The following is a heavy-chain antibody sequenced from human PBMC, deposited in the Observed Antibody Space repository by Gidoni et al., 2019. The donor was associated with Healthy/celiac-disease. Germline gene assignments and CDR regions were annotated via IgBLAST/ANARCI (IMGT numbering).Heavy chain of an antibody. J-gene: IGHJ6*03. CDR3: ARQEANWNYVSYYYYMDV. CDR2: IYYSGST. Sequence: QLQLQESGPGLVKPSETLSLTCTVSGGSISSSSSYWGWIRQPPGKGLEWIGSIYYSGSTYYNPSLKSRVTISVDTSKNQFSLKLSSVTAADTAVYYCARQEANWNYVSYYYYMDVWGKGTTVTVSS. V-gene: IGHV4-39*01. CDR1: GGSISSSSSY. D-gene: IGHD1-7*01.